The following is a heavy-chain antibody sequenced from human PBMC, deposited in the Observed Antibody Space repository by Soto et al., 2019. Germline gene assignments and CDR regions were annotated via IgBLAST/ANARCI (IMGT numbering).Heavy chain of an antibody. V-gene: IGHV3-11*06. D-gene: IGHD4-17*01. CDR1: GFTFSDYY. Sequence: GGSLRLSCAASGFTFSDYYMSWIRQAPGKGLEWVSYISSSSSYTNYADSVKGRFTISRDNAKNSLYLQMNSLRAEDTAVYYCARLEMTTVVTPLYYWGQGTLVTVSS. CDR2: ISSSSSYT. CDR3: ARLEMTTVVTPLYY. J-gene: IGHJ4*02.